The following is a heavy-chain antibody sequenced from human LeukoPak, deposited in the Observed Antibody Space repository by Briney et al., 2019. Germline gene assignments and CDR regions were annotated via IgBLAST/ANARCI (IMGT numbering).Heavy chain of an antibody. D-gene: IGHD1-26*01. CDR1: GYTFTSYG. CDR2: ISGYNDNT. V-gene: IGHV1-18*01. CDR3: ARAYSGRYFDY. Sequence: ASVKVSCKASGYTFTSYGINWVRQAPGQGLEWMGWISGYNDNTNYEQKLQGRVTMTTDTSTNTAYMELRSLRSDDTAVYYCARAYSGRYFDYWGQGTLVTVSS. J-gene: IGHJ4*02.